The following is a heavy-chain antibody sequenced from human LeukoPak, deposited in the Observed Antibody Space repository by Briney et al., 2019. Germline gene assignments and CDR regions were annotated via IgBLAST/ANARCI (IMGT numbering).Heavy chain of an antibody. CDR3: ARTTEGGYTYGYFYYYYMDV. Sequence: SETLSLTCTVSGGSISSYYWSWIRQPPGKGLEWIGYIYYSGSTNYNPSLKSRVTISVDTSKNQFSLKLTSVTAADTAVYYCARTTEGGYTYGYFYYYYMDVWGKGTSVTISS. CDR1: GGSISSYY. J-gene: IGHJ6*03. D-gene: IGHD5-18*01. CDR2: IYYSGST. V-gene: IGHV4-59*01.